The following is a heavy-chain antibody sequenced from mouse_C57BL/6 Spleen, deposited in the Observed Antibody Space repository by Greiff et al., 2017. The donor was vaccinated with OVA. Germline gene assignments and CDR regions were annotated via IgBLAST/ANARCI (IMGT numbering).Heavy chain of an antibody. V-gene: IGHV1-22*01. CDR1: GYTFTDYN. J-gene: IGHJ3*01. CDR3: ARVSNWDGWFAY. CDR2: INPNNGGT. Sequence: VHVKQSGPELVKPGASVKMSCKASGYTFTDYNMHWVKQSHGKSLEWIGYINPNNGGTSYNQKFKGKATLTVNKSSSTAYMELRSLTSEDSAVYYCARVSNWDGWFAYWGQGTLVTVSA. D-gene: IGHD4-1*01.